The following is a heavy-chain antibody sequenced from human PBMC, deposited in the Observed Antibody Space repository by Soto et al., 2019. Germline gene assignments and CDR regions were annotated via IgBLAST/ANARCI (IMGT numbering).Heavy chain of an antibody. D-gene: IGHD6-13*01. CDR2: INPNSGGT. Sequence: ASVKVSCKASGYTFTGYYMHWVRQAPGQGLEWMGWINPNSGGTNYAQKFQGWVTMTRDTSISTAYMELSRLRSDDTAVYYCAKGIAAVVYYYYGMDVWGQGTTVTVSS. V-gene: IGHV1-2*04. CDR3: AKGIAAVVYYYYGMDV. CDR1: GYTFTGYY. J-gene: IGHJ6*02.